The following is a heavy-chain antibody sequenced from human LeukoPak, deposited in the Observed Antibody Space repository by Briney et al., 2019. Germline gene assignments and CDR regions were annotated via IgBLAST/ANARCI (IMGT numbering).Heavy chain of an antibody. D-gene: IGHD3-3*01. CDR3: ARGLNDSWTGENY. CDR2: IFASGST. CDR1: GASISSGSYY. V-gene: IGHV4-61*02. J-gene: IGHJ4*02. Sequence: PSETLSLTRIVSGASISSGSYYWNWIRQPAGKGLEWIGRIFASGSTNYNPSLKSRVTISLDTSKSQFSLKVRYVTAADTAVYYCARGLNDSWTGENYWGQGTLVTVSS.